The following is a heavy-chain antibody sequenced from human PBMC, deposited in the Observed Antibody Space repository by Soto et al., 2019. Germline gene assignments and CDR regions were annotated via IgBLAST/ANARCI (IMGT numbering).Heavy chain of an antibody. Sequence: TLSLTCTVSGGSISSSSYYWGWIRQPPGKGLEWIGSIYYSGSTYYNPSLKSRVTISVDTSKNQFSLKLSSVTAADTAVYYCARSRHNWFDPWGQGTLVTVSS. CDR2: IYYSGST. J-gene: IGHJ5*02. CDR3: ARSRHNWFDP. CDR1: GGSISSSSYY. V-gene: IGHV4-39*01.